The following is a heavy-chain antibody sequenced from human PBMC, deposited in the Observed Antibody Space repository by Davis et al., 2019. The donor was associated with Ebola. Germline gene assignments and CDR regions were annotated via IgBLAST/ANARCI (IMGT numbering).Heavy chain of an antibody. CDR1: GFTFSSYG. V-gene: IGHV3-30*03. Sequence: GESLKISCAASGFTFSSYGMHWVRQAPGKGLEWVAVISYDGSNKYYADSVKGRFTISRDNSKNTLYLQMNSLRAEDTAVYYCARDSGDYFDYWGQGTLVTVSS. D-gene: IGHD3-10*01. CDR3: ARDSGDYFDY. J-gene: IGHJ4*02. CDR2: ISYDGSNK.